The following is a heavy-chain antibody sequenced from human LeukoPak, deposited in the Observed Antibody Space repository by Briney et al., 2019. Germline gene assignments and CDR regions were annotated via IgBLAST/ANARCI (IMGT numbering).Heavy chain of an antibody. D-gene: IGHD4-17*01. V-gene: IGHV1-18*01. CDR2: ISAYNGNT. Sequence: ASVKVSCKGSGYTFTSCGIIWVRQAPGQGLEWMGWISAYNGNTNYAQKLQGRVTMTTDASTSTAYMELRSLRSDDTAVYYCARDKWLTTVTSSDAFDIWGQGTMVTVSS. CDR3: ARDKWLTTVTSSDAFDI. J-gene: IGHJ3*02. CDR1: GYTFTSCG.